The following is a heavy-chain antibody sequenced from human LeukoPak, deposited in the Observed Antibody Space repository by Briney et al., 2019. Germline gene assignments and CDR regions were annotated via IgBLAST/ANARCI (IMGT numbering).Heavy chain of an antibody. V-gene: IGHV4-34*01. D-gene: IGHD3-9*01. CDR3: ARGPVRLARPYDY. CDR1: GGSLSGAY. J-gene: IGHJ4*02. CDR2: INHTGST. Sequence: SETLSLTCSVQGGSLSGAYWTWIRQPPGKGLEWIGEINHTGSTNYDPSLRSRVTMSADTAKNQFSLNLTSVTAADTAIYYCARGPVRLARPYDYWGQGTLVTVSS.